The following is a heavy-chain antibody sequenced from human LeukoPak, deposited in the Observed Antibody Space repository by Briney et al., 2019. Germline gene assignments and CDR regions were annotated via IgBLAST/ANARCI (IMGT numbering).Heavy chain of an antibody. D-gene: IGHD3-22*01. CDR2: ISGSGGST. Sequence: GGSLRLSCAASGFTFSSYAMSWVRRAPGKGLEWVSAISGSGGSTYYADSVKGRFTISRDNSKNTLYLQMNSLRAEDTAVYYCAVKGYYYDSSGFKALDYWGQGTLVTVSS. J-gene: IGHJ4*02. CDR1: GFTFSSYA. CDR3: AVKGYYYDSSGFKALDY. V-gene: IGHV3-23*01.